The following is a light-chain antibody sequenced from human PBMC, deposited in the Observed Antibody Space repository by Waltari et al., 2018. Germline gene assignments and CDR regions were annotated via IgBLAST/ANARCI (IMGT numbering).Light chain of an antibody. Sequence: EIVMTQSPPTLSASPGERATLSCGASQSIARNLAWYQQTPGQAPRLLMYGASTRATGIPARFSGSGSGTDFTLTISSLQSEDSAVYYCQQYNSWRTFGQGTKLEIK. J-gene: IGKJ2*01. CDR3: QQYNSWRT. V-gene: IGKV3-15*01. CDR2: GAS. CDR1: QSIARN.